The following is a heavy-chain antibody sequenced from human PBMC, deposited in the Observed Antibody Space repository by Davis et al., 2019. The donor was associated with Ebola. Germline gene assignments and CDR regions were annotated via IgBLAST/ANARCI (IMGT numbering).Heavy chain of an antibody. J-gene: IGHJ3*02. D-gene: IGHD1-26*01. CDR2: IIPILGIA. CDR1: GGTFSSYA. Sequence: SSVKVSCKASGGTFSSYAIRWVRQAPGQGLEWMGRIIPILGIANYAQKFQGRVTITADKSTSTAYMELSSLRSEDTAVYYCARDATDLIVGATSAFDIWGQGTMVTVSS. V-gene: IGHV1-69*04. CDR3: ARDATDLIVGATSAFDI.